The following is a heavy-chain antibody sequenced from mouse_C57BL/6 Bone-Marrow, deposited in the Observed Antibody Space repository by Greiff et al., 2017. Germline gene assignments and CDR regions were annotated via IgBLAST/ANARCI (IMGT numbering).Heavy chain of an antibody. CDR2: ISSGSSTI. Sequence: EVQVLESGGGLVKPGGSLKLSCAASGFTFSDYGMHWVRQAPEKGLEWVAYISSGSSTIYYADTVKGRFTISRDNAKNTLFLQMTSLRSEDTAMYYCAREVLLLGFAYWGQGTLVTVSA. V-gene: IGHV5-17*01. D-gene: IGHD1-1*01. CDR3: AREVLLLGFAY. J-gene: IGHJ3*01. CDR1: GFTFSDYG.